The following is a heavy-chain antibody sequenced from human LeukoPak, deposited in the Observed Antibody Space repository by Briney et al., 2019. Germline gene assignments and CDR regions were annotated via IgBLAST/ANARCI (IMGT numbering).Heavy chain of an antibody. D-gene: IGHD5-18*01. CDR3: ATGDTAMAYYYYYMDV. CDR1: GFTFSNYW. V-gene: IGHV3-23*01. Sequence: GGSLRLSCAASGFTFSNYWMHWVRQAPGKGLEWVSAISGSGGSTYYADSVKGRFTISRDNSKNTLYLQMNSLRAEDTAVYYCATGDTAMAYYYYYMDVWGKGTTVTISS. CDR2: ISGSGGST. J-gene: IGHJ6*03.